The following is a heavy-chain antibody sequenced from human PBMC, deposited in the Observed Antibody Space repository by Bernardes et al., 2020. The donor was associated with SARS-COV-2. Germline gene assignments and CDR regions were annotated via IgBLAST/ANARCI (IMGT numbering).Heavy chain of an antibody. V-gene: IGHV3-7*01. Sequence: GGSLRLSCAVSGFTFSRYWMSWVRQAPGKGLEWVAHVNQDASDKYYVDSVKGRFTISRDNAENSLYLQMNNLKAEDTAVYYCARERGALITGGSFYHGMDVWRQGTTVTVSS. CDR2: VNQDASDK. D-gene: IGHD3-16*01. CDR3: ARERGALITGGSFYHGMDV. CDR1: GFTFSRYW. J-gene: IGHJ6*01.